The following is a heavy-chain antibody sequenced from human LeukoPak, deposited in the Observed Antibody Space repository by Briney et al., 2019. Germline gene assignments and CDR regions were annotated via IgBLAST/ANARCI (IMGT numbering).Heavy chain of an antibody. Sequence: GGSLRLSCAASGFTFSSYAMHWVRQAPGKGLEWVAVISYDGSNKYYADSVKGRFTISRDNSKHTLYRQMNCLRAEDTAVDYCARDSRNCGSYYLDRGSQGTLVTVSS. D-gene: IGHD1-26*01. J-gene: IGHJ5*02. CDR2: ISYDGSNK. CDR1: GFTFSSYA. CDR3: ARDSRNCGSYYLDR. V-gene: IGHV3-30*01.